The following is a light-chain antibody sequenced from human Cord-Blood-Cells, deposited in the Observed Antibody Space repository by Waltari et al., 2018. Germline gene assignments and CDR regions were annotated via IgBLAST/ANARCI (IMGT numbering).Light chain of an antibody. CDR3: NSRDSSGNPVV. J-gene: IGLJ2*01. Sequence: SSELTQDPAVSVALGQTVRITCQGDSLRSYYASWYQQKPGQAPLLVIYGKKNRPPGIPERFLGSSSGNTASLTITGAQAEDEADYYCNSRDSSGNPVVFGGGTKLTVL. CDR1: SLRSYY. V-gene: IGLV3-19*01. CDR2: GKK.